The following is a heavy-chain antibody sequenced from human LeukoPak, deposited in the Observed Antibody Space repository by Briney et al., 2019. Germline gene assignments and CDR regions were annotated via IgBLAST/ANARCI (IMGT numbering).Heavy chain of an antibody. V-gene: IGHV3-21*01. CDR2: ISSGSNYI. CDR1: GFTFSSYT. CDR3: ARECHGDQGYGMDV. Sequence: GGSLRLSCAASGFTFSSYTMNWVRQAPGKGLEWVSYISSGSNYIYYADSEKGRFTISRDNAKNSLYLQMNSLRAEDTAVYYCARECHGDQGYGMDVWGQGTTVTVSS. D-gene: IGHD4-17*01. J-gene: IGHJ6*02.